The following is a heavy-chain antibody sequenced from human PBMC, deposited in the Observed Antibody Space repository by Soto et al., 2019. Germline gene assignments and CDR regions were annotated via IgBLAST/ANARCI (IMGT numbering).Heavy chain of an antibody. J-gene: IGHJ3*02. CDR1: GFTFSSYG. Sequence: GGSLRLSCAASGFTFSSYGMHWVRQAPGKGLEWVAVISYDGSNKYYADSVKGRFTISRDNSKNTLYLQMNSLRAEDTAVYYCAKDLKVLTGGEFSAFDIWGQGTMVTVSS. CDR3: AKDLKVLTGGEFSAFDI. V-gene: IGHV3-30*18. CDR2: ISYDGSNK. D-gene: IGHD3-10*01.